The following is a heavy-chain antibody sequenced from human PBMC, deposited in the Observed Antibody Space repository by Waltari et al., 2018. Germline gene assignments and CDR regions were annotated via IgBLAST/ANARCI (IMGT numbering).Heavy chain of an antibody. CDR3: ARFGRSGYWPLDY. Sequence: QVQLQESGPGLVKPSEPLSLTCTVSGGSISSYYWNWIRQSPGKGLEGIGYIYYSGSTNYNPSLKSRVTISVDTSKNQFSLNLRSVTAADTAVYYCARFGRSGYWPLDYWGQGILVTVSS. J-gene: IGHJ4*02. V-gene: IGHV4-59*01. CDR1: GGSISSYY. D-gene: IGHD3-3*01. CDR2: IYYSGST.